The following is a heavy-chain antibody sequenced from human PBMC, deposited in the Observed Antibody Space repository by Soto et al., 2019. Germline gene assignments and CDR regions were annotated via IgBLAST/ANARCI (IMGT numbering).Heavy chain of an antibody. Sequence: ASVKVSCKASGYTFTSYYMHWVRQAPGQGLEWMGIINPSGGSTSYAQKLQGRVTMTRDTSTSTVCMELSSLRSEDTAVYYCTREFTMVRGVKTAYYYHYGMDVWGQGTTVTVSS. CDR1: GYTFTSYY. V-gene: IGHV1-46*01. CDR3: TREFTMVRGVKTAYYYHYGMDV. CDR2: INPSGGST. D-gene: IGHD3-10*01. J-gene: IGHJ6*02.